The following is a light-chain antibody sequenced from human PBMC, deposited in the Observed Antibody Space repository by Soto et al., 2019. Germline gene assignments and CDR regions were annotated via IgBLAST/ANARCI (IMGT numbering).Light chain of an antibody. J-gene: IGLJ1*01. V-gene: IGLV2-14*01. Sequence: QSALTQPASVSGSPGQSITISCTGSSTDVGGYNYVSWYQQHPGKAPKVMIYEVSNRPSGVSNRFSGSKSGNTASLTISGLQAEDEADYYCSSYTSSRTYVFGTGTKV. CDR3: SSYTSSRTYV. CDR1: STDVGGYNY. CDR2: EVS.